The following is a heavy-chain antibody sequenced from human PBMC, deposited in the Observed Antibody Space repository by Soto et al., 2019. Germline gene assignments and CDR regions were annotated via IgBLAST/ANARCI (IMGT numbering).Heavy chain of an antibody. CDR1: VVSISSVDYC. Sequence: TSETLGVSCTFSVVSISSVDYCWSGIRQPPGKGLEWIGYISYSGSANYNPSLKSRFTISIDTSKKQYSLNMRYVNAADTAVYYCARDGWQMVRGVSISGGMDVWGQGTTVTVSS. D-gene: IGHD3-10*01. J-gene: IGHJ6*01. CDR3: ARDGWQMVRGVSISGGMDV. CDR2: ISYSGSA. V-gene: IGHV4-30-4*01.